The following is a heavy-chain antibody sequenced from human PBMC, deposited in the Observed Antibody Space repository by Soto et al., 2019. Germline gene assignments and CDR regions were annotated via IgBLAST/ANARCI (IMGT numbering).Heavy chain of an antibody. CDR3: AKRGYDFWSGYGLDY. J-gene: IGHJ4*02. Sequence: GGSLRLSCAASGFTFSSYAMSWVRQAPGKGLEWVSAISGSGGSTYYADSVKGRFTISRDNSKNTLYLQMNSLRAEDTAVYYCAKRGYDFWSGYGLDYWGQGTLVTVSS. CDR1: GFTFSSYA. CDR2: ISGSGGST. D-gene: IGHD3-3*01. V-gene: IGHV3-23*01.